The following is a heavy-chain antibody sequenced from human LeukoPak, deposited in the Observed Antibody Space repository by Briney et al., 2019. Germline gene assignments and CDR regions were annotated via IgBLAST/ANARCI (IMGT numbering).Heavy chain of an antibody. V-gene: IGHV4-38-2*02. J-gene: IGHJ4*02. CDR1: GYSISSGYY. CDR3: ARHGSIATGAFTY. D-gene: IGHD6-13*01. Sequence: ETLSLTCTVSGYSISSGYYWGWIRQPPGKGLEWIGSIYHSGSTYYNPSLKSRVTISVDTSRNQFSLKLGSVTAADTAVYYCARHGSIATGAFTYWGQGTLVTVSS. CDR2: IYHSGST.